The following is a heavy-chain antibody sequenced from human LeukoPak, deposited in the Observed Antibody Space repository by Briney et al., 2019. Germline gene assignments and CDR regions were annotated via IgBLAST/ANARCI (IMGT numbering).Heavy chain of an antibody. CDR3: ARQLTTIKGFDI. CDR2: IYPGDSDT. V-gene: IGHV5-51*01. D-gene: IGHD4-11*01. J-gene: IGHJ3*02. Sequence: GESLKISCKGSGYSFTSYWIGWVRQMPAKGVEWMGMIYPGDSDTRYSPSFQGQVTISADKSINTACLQWTSLKASDTAMYYCARQLTTIKGFDIWGQGTMVIASS. CDR1: GYSFTSYW.